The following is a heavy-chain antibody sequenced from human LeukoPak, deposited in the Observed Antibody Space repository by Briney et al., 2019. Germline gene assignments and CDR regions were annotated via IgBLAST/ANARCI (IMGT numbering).Heavy chain of an antibody. CDR3: ARGRSIAVAGTGQYYFDY. Sequence: SETLSLTCAVYGGSFSGYYWSWIRQPPGKGLEWIGEINHSGSTNYNPSLKSRVTISVGTSKNQSSLKLSSVTAADTAVYYCARGRSIAVAGTGQYYFDYWGQGTLVTVSS. CDR2: INHSGST. D-gene: IGHD6-19*01. CDR1: GGSFSGYY. V-gene: IGHV4-34*01. J-gene: IGHJ4*02.